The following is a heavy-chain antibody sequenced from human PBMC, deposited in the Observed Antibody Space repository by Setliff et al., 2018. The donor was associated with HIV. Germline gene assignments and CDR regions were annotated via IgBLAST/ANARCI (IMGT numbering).Heavy chain of an antibody. CDR3: SNMQWASNAWYSFDY. D-gene: IGHD6-19*01. Sequence: GGSLRLSCAASGYTFSSYWMAWVRQCPGKGLEWVANIQQHGSEIHYVASVEGRFTISRDNAKNSLYLQMNSLRAEDTAVYYCSNMQWASNAWYSFDYWGQGALVTVSS. CDR2: IQQHGSEI. CDR1: GYTFSSYW. J-gene: IGHJ4*02. V-gene: IGHV3-7*05.